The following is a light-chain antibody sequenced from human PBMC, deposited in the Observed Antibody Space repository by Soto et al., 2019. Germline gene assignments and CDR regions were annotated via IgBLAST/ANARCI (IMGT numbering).Light chain of an antibody. Sequence: EIVLTQSPDTLSLSPGERATLSCRASHTISSSYLAWYQQKPGQAPRLLMYGISRRATGIPDRFSGSGSGTDFTLTITRLEPEDFAVYYCQQYVTSSPRTFGQGTKVDI. CDR2: GIS. CDR3: QQYVTSSPRT. J-gene: IGKJ1*01. CDR1: HTISSSY. V-gene: IGKV3-20*01.